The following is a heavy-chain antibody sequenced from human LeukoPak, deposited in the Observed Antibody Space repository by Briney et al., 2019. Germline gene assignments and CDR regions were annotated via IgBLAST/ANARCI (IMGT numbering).Heavy chain of an antibody. Sequence: SETLSLTCTVSGGSISSYYWGWIRQPPGKGLEWIGNIYYSGNTYYNPSLKSRVTISVDTSKNQFSLKLSSVTAADTAVYYCARLTYGSGSYWYFDYWGQGTLVTVSS. V-gene: IGHV4-39*01. CDR2: IYYSGNT. CDR1: GGSISSYY. CDR3: ARLTYGSGSYWYFDY. D-gene: IGHD3-10*01. J-gene: IGHJ4*02.